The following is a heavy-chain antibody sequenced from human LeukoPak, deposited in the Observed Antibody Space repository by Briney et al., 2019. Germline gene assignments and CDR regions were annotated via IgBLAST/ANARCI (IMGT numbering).Heavy chain of an antibody. CDR1: GGSISSSSYY. D-gene: IGHD6-6*01. V-gene: IGHV4-39*07. CDR3: ARTSSSSGFWSVDVDYYYYMDV. J-gene: IGHJ6*03. CDR2: IYYSGST. Sequence: SETLSLTCTVSGGSISSSSYYWGWIRQPPGKGLEWIGSIYYSGSTYYNPSLKSRVTISVDTSKNQFSLRLSSVTAADTAVYYCARTSSSSGFWSVDVDYYYYMDVWGKGTTVTVSS.